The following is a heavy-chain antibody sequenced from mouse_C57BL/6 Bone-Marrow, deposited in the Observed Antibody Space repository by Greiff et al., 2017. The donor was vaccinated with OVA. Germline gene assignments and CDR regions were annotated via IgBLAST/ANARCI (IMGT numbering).Heavy chain of an antibody. Sequence: QVQLQQPGAELVKPGASVTLSCKASGYTFTSYWMHWVKQRPGQGLEWIGMIHPNSGSTNYNEKFKSKATLNVDKSSSTAYMQLSSLTSEDSAVYYCARWNYDYDKGYYFDYWGQGTTLTVSS. J-gene: IGHJ2*01. D-gene: IGHD2-4*01. CDR2: IHPNSGST. CDR3: ARWNYDYDKGYYFDY. V-gene: IGHV1-64*01. CDR1: GYTFTSYW.